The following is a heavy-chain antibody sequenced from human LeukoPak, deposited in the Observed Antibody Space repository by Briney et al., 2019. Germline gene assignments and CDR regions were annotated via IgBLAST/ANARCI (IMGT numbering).Heavy chain of an antibody. J-gene: IGHJ4*02. CDR2: IRYDGSNK. V-gene: IGHV3-30*02. Sequence: PGGSLRLSCAVSGFTFRAYGMHWVRQAPGKGLEWVAFIRYDGSNKYYADSVKGRFTISRDNSKNTLYLQMNSLRAEDTAVYYCAKDAGTIFGVVRPPDFDYWGQGTLVTVSS. D-gene: IGHD3-3*01. CDR3: AKDAGTIFGVVRPPDFDY. CDR1: GFTFRAYG.